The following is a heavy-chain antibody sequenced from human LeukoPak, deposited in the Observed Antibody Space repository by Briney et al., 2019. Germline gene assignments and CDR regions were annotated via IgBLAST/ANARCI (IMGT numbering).Heavy chain of an antibody. CDR3: AKETIAACPLNWFDP. Sequence: GGSLRLSCAASGFTFSSYAMSWVRQAPGKGLEWVSAISGSGGSTYYADSVKGRLTISRDNSKNTLYLQMNSLRDEDTAVYYCAKETIAACPLNWFDPWGQGTLVTVSS. CDR1: GFTFSSYA. V-gene: IGHV3-23*01. CDR2: ISGSGGST. D-gene: IGHD6-6*01. J-gene: IGHJ5*02.